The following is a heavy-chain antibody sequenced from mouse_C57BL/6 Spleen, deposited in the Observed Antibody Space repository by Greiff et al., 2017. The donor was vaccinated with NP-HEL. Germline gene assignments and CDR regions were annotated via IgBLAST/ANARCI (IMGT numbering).Heavy chain of an antibody. CDR1: GYSITSGYD. V-gene: IGHV3-1*01. Sequence: EVQLQQSGPGMVKPSQSLSLTCTVTGYSITSGYDWHWIRHFPGNKLEWMGYISYSGSTNYNPSLKSRISITHDTSKNHFFLKLNSVTTEDTATYYCARGYGNYGWFAYWGQGTLVTVSA. D-gene: IGHD2-1*01. CDR3: ARGYGNYGWFAY. CDR2: ISYSGST. J-gene: IGHJ3*01.